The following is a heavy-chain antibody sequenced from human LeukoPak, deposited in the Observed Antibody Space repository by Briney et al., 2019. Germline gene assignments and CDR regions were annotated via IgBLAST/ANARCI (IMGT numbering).Heavy chain of an antibody. CDR3: ARCPEIYDSSGYYYYYYYYYMDV. Sequence: ASVKVSCKASGYTFTSYGISWVRQAPGQGLEWMGWISAYNGNTNYAQKLQGRVTMTTDTSTSTAYMELRSLRSDDTAVYYCARCPEIYDSSGYYYYYYYYYMDVWGKGTTVTVSS. V-gene: IGHV1-18*01. J-gene: IGHJ6*03. CDR1: GYTFTSYG. CDR2: ISAYNGNT. D-gene: IGHD3-22*01.